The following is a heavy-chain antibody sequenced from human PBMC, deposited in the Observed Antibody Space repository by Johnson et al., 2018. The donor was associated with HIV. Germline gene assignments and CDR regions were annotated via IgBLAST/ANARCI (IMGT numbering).Heavy chain of an antibody. CDR2: ISWNSGSI. Sequence: EVQLVESGGGLVQPGRSLRLSCAASGFSFDDYAMHWVRQAPGKGLEWISGISWNSGSIGYADSVKGRFTISRDNSKNTLYLQMNSLRAEDTAVYYCAKAPRPPGALDIWGQGTMVTVSS. CDR1: GFSFDDYA. V-gene: IGHV3-9*01. CDR3: AKAPRPPGALDI. J-gene: IGHJ3*02.